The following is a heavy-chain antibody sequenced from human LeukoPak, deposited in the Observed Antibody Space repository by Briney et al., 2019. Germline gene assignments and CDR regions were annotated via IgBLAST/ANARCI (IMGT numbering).Heavy chain of an antibody. J-gene: IGHJ4*02. D-gene: IGHD6-13*01. CDR2: INSDGSST. CDR1: GFTFSSYW. Sequence: GGSLRLSCAASGFTFSSYWMHWVRQAPGKGLVWVSRINSDGSSTSYADSVKGRFTISRDNAKNTLYLQMNSLRAEDTAVYYCARDSEQQLVLATIDYWGQGTLVTVSS. V-gene: IGHV3-74*01. CDR3: ARDSEQQLVLATIDY.